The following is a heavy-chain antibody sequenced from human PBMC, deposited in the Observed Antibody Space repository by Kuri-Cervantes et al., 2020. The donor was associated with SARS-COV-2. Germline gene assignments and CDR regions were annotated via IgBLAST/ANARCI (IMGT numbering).Heavy chain of an antibody. J-gene: IGHJ4*02. CDR1: GGSISSYY. CDR3: ARTLDYYGSGTYCFDY. D-gene: IGHD3-10*01. V-gene: IGHV4-59*01. CDR2: IYYSGST. Sequence: GSLRLSCTVSGGSISSYYWSWIRQPPGKGLEWIGYIYYSGSTNYNPSLKSRVTISVDTSKNQFSLKLSSVTAADTAVYYYARTLDYYGSGTYCFDYWGQGTLVTVSS.